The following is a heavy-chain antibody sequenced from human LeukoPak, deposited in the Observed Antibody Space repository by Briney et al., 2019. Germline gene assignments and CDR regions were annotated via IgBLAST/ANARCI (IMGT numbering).Heavy chain of an antibody. V-gene: IGHV1-69*05. CDR2: IIPIFGTA. D-gene: IGHD2-2*01. CDR1: GGTFSSYA. J-gene: IGHJ4*02. Sequence: GSSVKVSCKASGGTFSSYAISWVRQAPGQGLEWMGRIIPIFGTANYAQKFQGRVTITTDESTSTAYMELSSLRSDDTAVYYCARAWYCSSTSCSNYFDYWGQGTLVTVSS. CDR3: ARAWYCSSTSCSNYFDY.